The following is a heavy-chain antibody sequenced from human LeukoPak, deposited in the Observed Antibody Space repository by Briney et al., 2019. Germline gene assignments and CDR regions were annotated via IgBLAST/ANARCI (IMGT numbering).Heavy chain of an antibody. Sequence: PSETLPLTCTVPGGSLRSSYCSWVRQPPGKGLEWIGYIYYSGSNNYNHSLKRRVTISVDTSKSQFSLRLSSVTAADTAVYYCARHITPGTNLNWFDPWGQGTLVTVSS. V-gene: IGHV4-59*01. J-gene: IGHJ5*02. CDR3: ARHITPGTNLNWFDP. CDR2: IYYSGSN. D-gene: IGHD1-1*01. CDR1: GGSLRSSY.